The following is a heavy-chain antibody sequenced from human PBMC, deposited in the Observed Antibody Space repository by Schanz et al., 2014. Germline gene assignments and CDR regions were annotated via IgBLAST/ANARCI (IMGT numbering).Heavy chain of an antibody. Sequence: EVQLVESGGGLVQPGGSLRLSCAASGFIFSNSWMSWVRQAPGKGLEWVANIKQDGSEKYYVDSVKGRFTISRDNAKNSLYLQMNSLTAEDTAVYYCARDSGSHYLVDYWGQGTLVTVSS. CDR2: IKQDGSEK. J-gene: IGHJ4*02. CDR3: ARDSGSHYLVDY. D-gene: IGHD1-26*01. CDR1: GFIFSNSW. V-gene: IGHV3-7*01.